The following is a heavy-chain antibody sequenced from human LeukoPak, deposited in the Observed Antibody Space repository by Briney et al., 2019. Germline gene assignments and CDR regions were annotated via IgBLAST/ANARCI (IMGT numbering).Heavy chain of an antibody. CDR1: GYTFTGYY. D-gene: IGHD3-9*01. J-gene: IGHJ6*02. CDR3: ARGGFSDFLPGSHYVMDV. CDR2: INPNSGGT. Sequence: GASVKVSCKASGYTFTGYYMHWVRQAPGQGLEWMGWINPNSGGTNYAQKFQGRVTMTRDTSISTAYMELSRLRSDDTAVYYCARGGFSDFLPGSHYVMDVWGQGTRVTVS. V-gene: IGHV1-2*02.